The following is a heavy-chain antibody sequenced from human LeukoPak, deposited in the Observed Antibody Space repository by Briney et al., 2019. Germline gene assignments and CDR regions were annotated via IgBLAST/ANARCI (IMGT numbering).Heavy chain of an antibody. CDR3: ASPPYDSKDY. V-gene: IGHV3-48*03. CDR1: GFTFSSYE. J-gene: IGHJ4*02. D-gene: IGHD3-22*01. Sequence: GGSLRLSCAASGFTFSSYEMNWVRQAPGKGLEWVSYISSSGSTIYYADSVKGRFTISRDNAKNSLYLQMNSLRAEDTAVYYCASPPYDSKDYWGQGTLVTVSS. CDR2: ISSSGSTI.